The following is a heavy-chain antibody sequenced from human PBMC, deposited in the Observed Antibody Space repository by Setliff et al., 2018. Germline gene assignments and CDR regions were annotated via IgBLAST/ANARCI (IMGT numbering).Heavy chain of an antibody. J-gene: IGHJ4*02. CDR2: IYSSGRT. D-gene: IGHD3-10*01. V-gene: IGHV4-4*08. Sequence: VSGGSISSYYWIWIRQPPGKGLEWIGYIYSSGRTNYNPSLKSRVTMSVDTSKNQLTLELTSVTAADTAVYYCARSLSSGSYWNSRPFYSDYWGQGTLVTVSS. CDR3: ARSLSSGSYWNSRPFYSDY. CDR1: GGSISSYY.